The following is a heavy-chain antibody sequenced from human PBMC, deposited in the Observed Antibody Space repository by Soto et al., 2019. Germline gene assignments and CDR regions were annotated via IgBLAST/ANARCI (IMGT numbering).Heavy chain of an antibody. CDR1: GFTFSNFA. D-gene: IGHD2-21*02. J-gene: IGHJ4*02. V-gene: IGHV3-23*01. CDR2: ISGGAGTT. CDR3: AQISYCGGDCSSYY. Sequence: EVQLLESGGGLVQPGGSLRLSCAASGFTFSNFAMTWVRQAPGKGLEWVSSIGSHISGGAGTTFYADSVKGRFTISRDNSKNTVFLHVNSLRAEDTAVYFCAQISYCGGDCSSYYWGQGTQVTVSS.